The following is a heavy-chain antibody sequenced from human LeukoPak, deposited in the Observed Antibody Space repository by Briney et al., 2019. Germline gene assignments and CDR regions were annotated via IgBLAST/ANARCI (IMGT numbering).Heavy chain of an antibody. CDR2: IKSKTEGGTT. J-gene: IGHJ4*02. CDR3: AKYNIGWNFGS. D-gene: IGHD6-19*01. CDR1: GLTLSTAW. Sequence: GGSLRLSCTASGLTLSTAWMSWVRQAPGKGLEWVGRIKSKTEGGTTDYAAPVEGRFTISIDDSKNTLYLQMNSLTTGDTAVYYCAKYNIGWNFGSWGQGTLVTVSS. V-gene: IGHV3-15*01.